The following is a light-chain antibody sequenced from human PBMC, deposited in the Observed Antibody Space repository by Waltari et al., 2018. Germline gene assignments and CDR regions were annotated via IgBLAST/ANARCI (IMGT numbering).Light chain of an antibody. J-gene: IGKJ4*01. Sequence: DIVTTPPTDSLAVSLGERATLNCKSPQSVVYSSNKKNYLAWYQQKPGQPPKLLMYWASTRESGVPDRFSGSGSGTDFTLTISSLQAEDVAVYYCQQYYSTPRTFGGGTKVEIK. CDR1: QSVVYSSNKKNY. V-gene: IGKV4-1*01. CDR3: QQYYSTPRT. CDR2: WAS.